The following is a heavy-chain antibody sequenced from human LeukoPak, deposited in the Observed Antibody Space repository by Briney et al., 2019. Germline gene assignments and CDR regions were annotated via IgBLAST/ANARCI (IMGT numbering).Heavy chain of an antibody. CDR2: INPNSGGT. D-gene: IGHD3-22*01. J-gene: IGHJ4*02. CDR1: GYTFTGYY. CDR3: ARGEYYYRSAYCFD. V-gene: IGHV1-2*02. Sequence: ASVKVSCKASGYTFTGYYMHWVRQAPGQGLEWMGWINPNSGGTNYVQRFQGRVTMTRDTSISTAYMELSRLRSDDTAVYYCARGEYYYRSAYCFDWGQGTLVTVSS.